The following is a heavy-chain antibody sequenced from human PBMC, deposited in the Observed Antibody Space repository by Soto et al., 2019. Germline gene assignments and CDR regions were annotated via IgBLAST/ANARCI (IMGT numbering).Heavy chain of an antibody. CDR3: ARDPTMIAVVINYTGLDY. CDR2: INPSGGST. V-gene: IGHV1-46*01. D-gene: IGHD3-22*01. Sequence: ASVKLSCKASGYTFTSYYMHWVRQAPGQGLEWMGIINPSGGSTSYAQKFQGRVTMTRDTSTSTVYMELSSLRSEDTAVYYCARDPTMIAVVINYTGLDYWGQGTLVTVSS. CDR1: GYTFTSYY. J-gene: IGHJ4*02.